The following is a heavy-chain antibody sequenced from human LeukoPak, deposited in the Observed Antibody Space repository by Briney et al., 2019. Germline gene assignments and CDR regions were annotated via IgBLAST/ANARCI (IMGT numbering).Heavy chain of an antibody. J-gene: IGHJ6*02. CDR2: IHHGGGT. Sequence: SETLCLSCAVYGGSFSGYFWSWVRQPPGKGLEWIWDIHHGGGTKYNPYPENRAIISLDKCQNQRPLKVISEHAADTAEYYCARGLLRLLFFEWLSYGMDVWGQGTTVSVSS. D-gene: IGHD3-3*01. CDR1: GGSFSGYF. CDR3: ARGLLRLLFFEWLSYGMDV. V-gene: IGHV4-34*01.